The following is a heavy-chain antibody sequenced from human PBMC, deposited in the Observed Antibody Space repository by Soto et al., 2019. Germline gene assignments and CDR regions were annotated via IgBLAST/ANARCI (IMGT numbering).Heavy chain of an antibody. V-gene: IGHV1-2*02. CDR2: INPNSGGT. Sequence: GASVKVSCKASGYTFTGYYMHWVRQAPGQGLEWMGWINPNSGGTNYAQKFQGRVTMTRDTSISTAYMELSRLRSDDTAVYYCARVSGYSGIGRPYYFDYWGQGTLVTVSS. D-gene: IGHD5-12*01. CDR3: ARVSGYSGIGRPYYFDY. CDR1: GYTFTGYY. J-gene: IGHJ4*02.